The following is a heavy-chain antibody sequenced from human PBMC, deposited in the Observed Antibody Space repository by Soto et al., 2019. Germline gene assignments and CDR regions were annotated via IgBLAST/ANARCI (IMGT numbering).Heavy chain of an antibody. CDR2: ISYDGSNK. Sequence: QVQLVESGGGVVQPGRSLRLSCAASGLTFTSYAMHWVRQAPGKGLEWVAVISYDGSNKYYADSVKGRFTISRDNSKNTLYLQMNSLRAEDTAVYYCARVYDYVWGSYRPSTYYYYYYGMDVWGQGTTVTVSS. V-gene: IGHV3-30-3*01. CDR3: ARVYDYVWGSYRPSTYYYYYYGMDV. J-gene: IGHJ6*02. D-gene: IGHD3-16*02. CDR1: GLTFTSYA.